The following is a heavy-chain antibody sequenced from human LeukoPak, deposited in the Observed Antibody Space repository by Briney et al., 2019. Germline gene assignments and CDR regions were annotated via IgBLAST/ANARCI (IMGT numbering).Heavy chain of an antibody. CDR3: AKGTGRYWTFFDY. CDR2: ISWNSGSI. CDR1: GFTFDDYA. J-gene: IGHJ4*02. Sequence: QSGRSLRLSCAASGFTFDDYAMHWVRQAPGKGPQWVSGISWNSGSIDYADSVKGRFAISRDNAKNSLYLQMNSLRPEDTAFYYCAKGTGRYWTFFDYWGQGTLVTVSS. V-gene: IGHV3-9*01. D-gene: IGHD1-26*01.